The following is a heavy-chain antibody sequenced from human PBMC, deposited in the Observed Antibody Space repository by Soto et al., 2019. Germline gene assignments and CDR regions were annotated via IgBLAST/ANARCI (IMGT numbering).Heavy chain of an antibody. CDR2: IYINGST. CDR1: GFSQRGNY. V-gene: IGHV3-53*01. J-gene: IGHJ6*02. Sequence: GLSLRLSSVPGGFSQRGNYLRGVRQDQGEGLEWVAIIYINGSTDYADSVQGRFSVSRDIYKNTLFLQMNNLRAEDTAVYFCSGDPSGYDEGDWYHGVDVWGQGTTVTVSS. D-gene: IGHD5-12*01. CDR3: SGDPSGYDEGDWYHGVDV.